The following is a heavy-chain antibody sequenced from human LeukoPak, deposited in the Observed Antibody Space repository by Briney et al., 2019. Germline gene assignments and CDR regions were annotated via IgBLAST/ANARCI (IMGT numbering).Heavy chain of an antibody. D-gene: IGHD6-6*01. CDR3: ARRHTRDNWFDP. CDR1: GGSFSGYY. V-gene: IGHV4-34*01. J-gene: IGHJ5*02. CDR2: INHSGST. Sequence: SETLSLTCAVYGGSFSGYYWSWIRQPPGKGLEWIGEINHSGSTNYNPSLKSRVTISVDTSKNQFSLKLSSVTAADTAVYYCARRHTRDNWFDPWGQGTLVTVSS.